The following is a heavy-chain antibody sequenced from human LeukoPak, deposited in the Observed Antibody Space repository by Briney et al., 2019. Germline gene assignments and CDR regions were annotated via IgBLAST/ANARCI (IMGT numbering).Heavy chain of an antibody. J-gene: IGHJ6*02. D-gene: IGHD2-15*01. V-gene: IGHV4-4*02. Sequence: PSETLSLTCSVSIGSISSSKWWSWVRQSPVKGLEWIGEIYLYGTTNYNPSFTSRVTMSVDRSRNQFSLKLTSVTAADTAVYYCARGLGFCSGANCYASNGVDVWGQGTTVSVSS. CDR2: IYLYGTT. CDR1: IGSISSSKW. CDR3: ARGLGFCSGANCYASNGVDV.